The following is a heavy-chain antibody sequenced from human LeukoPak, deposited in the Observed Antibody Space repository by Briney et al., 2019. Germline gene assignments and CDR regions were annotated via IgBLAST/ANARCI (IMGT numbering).Heavy chain of an antibody. CDR2: INHSGST. J-gene: IGHJ6*04. CDR1: GGSCSGYY. D-gene: IGHD5-18*01. CDR3: ARGAVQLWLRALGDYYYGMDV. Sequence: SETLSLTCAVYGGSCSGYYWGWIRQPPGKGLEWIGEINHSGSTNYNPSLKSRVTISVDTSKNQFSLKLSSVTAADTAVYYCARGAVQLWLRALGDYYYGMDVWGKGTTVTVSS. V-gene: IGHV4-34*01.